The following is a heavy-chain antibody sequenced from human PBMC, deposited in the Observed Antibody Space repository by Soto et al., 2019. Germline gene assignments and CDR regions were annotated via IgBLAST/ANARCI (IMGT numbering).Heavy chain of an antibody. Sequence: QVQLVQSGAEVKKPGSSVKVSCKASGATFSGYAINWVRQAPGQGLEWLGRIVPIFETLNYAERFQGRVAITADESTTTVYMELTNLTHEDTAVYYCVVMGNEAVSNPRSFDYWGQGTQVTVSS. D-gene: IGHD6-19*01. CDR2: IVPIFETL. J-gene: IGHJ4*02. CDR3: VVMGNEAVSNPRSFDY. CDR1: GATFSGYA. V-gene: IGHV1-69*18.